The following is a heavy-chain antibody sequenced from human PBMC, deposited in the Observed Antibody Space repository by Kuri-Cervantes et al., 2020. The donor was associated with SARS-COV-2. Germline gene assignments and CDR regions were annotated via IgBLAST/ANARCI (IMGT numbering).Heavy chain of an antibody. CDR1: GFTFDDYA. CDR3: AKAYSSGCVWFDP. V-gene: IGHV3-9*01. D-gene: IGHD6-19*01. CDR2: ISWNSGSI. Sequence: GGSLRLSCAASGFTFDDYAMHWVRQAPGKGLEWVSGISWNSGSIGYADSVKGRFTISRDNAKNTLYLQMNSLRAEDTAVYYCAKAYSSGCVWFDPWGQGTLVTVSS. J-gene: IGHJ5*02.